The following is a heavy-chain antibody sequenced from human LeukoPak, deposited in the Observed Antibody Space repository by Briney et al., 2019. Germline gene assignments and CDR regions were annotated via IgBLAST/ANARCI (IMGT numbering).Heavy chain of an antibody. D-gene: IGHD3-16*02. Sequence: PSETLSLTCTVSGGSISSYYWSWIRQPAGKGLEWIGRIYTSGSTNYNPSLKSRVTMSVDTPKNQFSLKLSSVAAADTAVYYCARGNWGSYRYPRLFLDYWGQGTLVTVSS. CDR2: IYTSGST. J-gene: IGHJ4*02. CDR3: ARGNWGSYRYPRLFLDY. V-gene: IGHV4-4*07. CDR1: GGSISSYY.